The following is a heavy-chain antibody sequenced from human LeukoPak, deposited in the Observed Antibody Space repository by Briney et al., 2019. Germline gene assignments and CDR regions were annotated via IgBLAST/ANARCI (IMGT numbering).Heavy chain of an antibody. CDR1: GASISSSPHY. V-gene: IGHV4-39*07. CDR2: LYYSGTT. D-gene: IGHD2-2*01. CDR3: ARDKVPAAIKWEYYYGMDV. Sequence: SKTLSLTCTVSGASISSSPHYWGWLRQAPGKGLEWIGTLYYSGTTFYKPSLKSRLTMSVDTSKNQFSLMLTSVTAADTAVYYCARDKVPAAIKWEYYYGMDVWGQGTTVTVSS. J-gene: IGHJ6*02.